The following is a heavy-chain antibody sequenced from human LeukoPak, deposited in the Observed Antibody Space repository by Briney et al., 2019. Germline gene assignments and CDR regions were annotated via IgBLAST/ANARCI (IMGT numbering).Heavy chain of an antibody. CDR1: GGSINSSSYY. V-gene: IGHV4-39*02. CDR2: IFYSGNT. Sequence: SETLSLTCTVSGGSINSSSYYWGWIRQPPGKGLEWIGSIFYSGNTYDNPSLKSRVTISVDTSKNQFSLKLNSVTAADTAVYYCARDSWGVRWYFDLWGRGTLVTVSS. J-gene: IGHJ2*01. CDR3: ARDSWGVRWYFDL. D-gene: IGHD3-10*01.